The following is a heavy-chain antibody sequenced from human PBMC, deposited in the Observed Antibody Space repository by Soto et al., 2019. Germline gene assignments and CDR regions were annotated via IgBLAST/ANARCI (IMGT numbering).Heavy chain of an antibody. Sequence: EASVKVSCKASGYTFTGYYLHWVRQAPGQGLEWMGYINPDSGRTRYAQKFQGTVTMTRDTSIITAYLELSSLKYDDSAIFYCALSFSQTNIDVWGQGTTVTVSS. J-gene: IGHJ6*01. CDR2: INPDSGRT. V-gene: IGHV1-2*02. CDR1: GYTFTGYY. CDR3: ALSFSQTNIDV.